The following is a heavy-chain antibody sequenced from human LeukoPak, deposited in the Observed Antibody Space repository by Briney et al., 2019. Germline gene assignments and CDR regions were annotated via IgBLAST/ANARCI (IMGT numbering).Heavy chain of an antibody. D-gene: IGHD4-23*01. Sequence: ASVKVSCKASGYTFTGYYMHWVRQAPGQGLEWMGLINPRGTSTIYAEKFQGRIIMTRDMSTTTDYMELSSLKSDGTAVYYCARDNSIHERGWWFDPWGQGTLVTVSS. V-gene: IGHV1-46*01. CDR1: GYTFTGYY. CDR3: ARDNSIHERGWWFDP. J-gene: IGHJ5*02. CDR2: INPRGTST.